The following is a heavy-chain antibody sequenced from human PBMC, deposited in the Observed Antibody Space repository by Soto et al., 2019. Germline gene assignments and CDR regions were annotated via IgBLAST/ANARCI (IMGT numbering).Heavy chain of an antibody. CDR2: IDNSGST. V-gene: IGHV4-39*01. J-gene: IGHJ3*02. D-gene: IGHD3-9*01. Sequence: PSETLSLTCTVSGGSISSSTYYWGWIRQTPGKGLEWIGSIDNSGSTFYNPSFKSRITISVDTSKNQFSLKLRSVIAADTAVYYCARHSHVLRYFDRVDAFDIWGQGTMVTV. CDR1: GGSISSSTYY. CDR3: ARHSHVLRYFDRVDAFDI.